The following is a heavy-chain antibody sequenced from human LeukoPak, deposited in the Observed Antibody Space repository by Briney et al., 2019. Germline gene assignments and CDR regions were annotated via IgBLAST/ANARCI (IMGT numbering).Heavy chain of an antibody. CDR3: ARREYSSSSAWPYYFDY. CDR1: GYSFTSYW. Sequence: GESLKISCKGSGYSFTSYWIGWVRHMPGKGLEWMGIIYPGDSDTRYSPSFQGQVTISADKSISTAYLQWSSLKASDTAMYYCARREYSSSSAWPYYFDYWGQGTLVTVSS. D-gene: IGHD6-6*01. CDR2: IYPGDSDT. J-gene: IGHJ4*02. V-gene: IGHV5-51*01.